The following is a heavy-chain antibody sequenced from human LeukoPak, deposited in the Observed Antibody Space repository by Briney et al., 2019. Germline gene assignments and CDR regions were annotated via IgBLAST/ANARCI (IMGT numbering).Heavy chain of an antibody. CDR3: AKDWGQDSSGYSYLVLDS. J-gene: IGHJ4*02. D-gene: IGHD3-22*01. CDR2: ISDDGNDQ. CDR1: GFIFSSFG. V-gene: IGHV3-30*02. Sequence: PGGSLRLSCATSGFIFSSFGMHWVRQAPGTGLEWLTLISDDGNDQYYIDSVRGRFTISRDNSNSTLYLQMNSQRPEDSAVYYCAKDWGQDSSGYSYLVLDSWGQGTLVTVSS.